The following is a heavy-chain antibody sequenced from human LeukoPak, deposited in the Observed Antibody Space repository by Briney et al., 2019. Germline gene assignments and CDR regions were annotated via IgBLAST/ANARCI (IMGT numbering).Heavy chain of an antibody. CDR2: INPNSGGT. J-gene: IGHJ4*02. Sequence: GASVKVSCKASGYTFTGYYMHWVRQAPGQGLEWMGWINPNSGGTNYAQKFQGRVTMTRDTSISTAYMELSRLRSDDTAVYYWARDLNRGVRGVVGYWGQGTLVTVSS. D-gene: IGHD3-10*01. CDR1: GYTFTGYY. V-gene: IGHV1-2*02. CDR3: ARDLNRGVRGVVGY.